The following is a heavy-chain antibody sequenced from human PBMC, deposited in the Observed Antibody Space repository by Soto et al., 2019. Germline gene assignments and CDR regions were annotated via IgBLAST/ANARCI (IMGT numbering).Heavy chain of an antibody. Sequence: QVQLVQSGAEVKKPGASVKLSCKASGYTFTNHPVHWVRQAPGERLEWMGWINPDNANTKYSQNFQGRVTITRDTTASTVYMDLASLRFEDTAVYYCARETVPGAGGGWDWLDPWGQGTLVTVSS. CDR1: GYTFTNHP. J-gene: IGHJ5*02. CDR3: ARETVPGAGGGWDWLDP. V-gene: IGHV1-3*01. D-gene: IGHD6-19*01. CDR2: INPDNANT.